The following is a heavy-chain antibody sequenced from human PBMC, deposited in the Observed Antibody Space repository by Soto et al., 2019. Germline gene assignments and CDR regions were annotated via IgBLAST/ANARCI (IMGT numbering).Heavy chain of an antibody. V-gene: IGHV4-39*02. Sequence: QLRLQESGPGLVKPSETLSLTCSVSGGSITSGTYYWGWIRQPPGKGLEWIGSMYSTGSTYYNPSLKSRVPLSVDASKNPLPLSLSSVTAADTAVYYCARRKEGGSGWTHDYWGQGILVTVSS. D-gene: IGHD6-19*01. CDR1: GGSITSGTYY. CDR3: ARRKEGGSGWTHDY. J-gene: IGHJ4*02. CDR2: MYSTGST.